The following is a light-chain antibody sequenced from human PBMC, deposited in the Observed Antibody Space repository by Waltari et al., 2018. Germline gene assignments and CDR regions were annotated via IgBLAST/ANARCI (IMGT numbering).Light chain of an antibody. CDR1: SNDVVRYDL. Sequence: QSALTHPASVSGSPGQSITISCIGTSNDVVRYDLVSWYQHHPGKAPKVLIYEVVKRPSGVSSRFSASKSGNTASLTISGLQADDEADYHCCSYAGTTTYVFGGGTKVTVL. CDR3: CSYAGTTTYV. J-gene: IGLJ1*01. V-gene: IGLV2-23*02. CDR2: EVV.